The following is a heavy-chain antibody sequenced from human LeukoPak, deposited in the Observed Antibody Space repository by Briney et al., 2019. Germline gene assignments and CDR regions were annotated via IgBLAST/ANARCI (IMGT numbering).Heavy chain of an antibody. CDR1: GGSISSGGSR. Sequence: SQTLSLTCNVSGGSISSGGSRWSWIRQHPGKGLEWIGYIYYSGSTYYNPSLESRLTMSVDTSKNQFSLHLTSVTAADTAVYYCARGDSLAVAPGYWGQGTLVTVSS. J-gene: IGHJ4*02. CDR3: ARGDSLAVAPGY. CDR2: IYYSGST. V-gene: IGHV4-31*03. D-gene: IGHD6-19*01.